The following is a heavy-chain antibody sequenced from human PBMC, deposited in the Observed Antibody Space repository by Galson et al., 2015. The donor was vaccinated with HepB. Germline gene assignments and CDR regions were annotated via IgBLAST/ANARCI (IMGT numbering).Heavy chain of an antibody. Sequence: SLRLSCAASGFTFDDYAMHWVRQAPGKGLEWVSGISWNSGSIGYADSVKGRFTISRDNAKNSLYLQMNSLRAEDTALYYCAKGPRIAAEMDYWGQGTLVTVSS. CDR2: ISWNSGSI. D-gene: IGHD6-13*01. V-gene: IGHV3-9*01. CDR1: GFTFDDYA. CDR3: AKGPRIAAEMDY. J-gene: IGHJ4*02.